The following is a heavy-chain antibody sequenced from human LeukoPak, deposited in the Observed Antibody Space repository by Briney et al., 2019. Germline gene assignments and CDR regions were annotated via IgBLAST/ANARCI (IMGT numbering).Heavy chain of an antibody. CDR1: GFTFSTYS. J-gene: IGHJ4*02. D-gene: IGHD1-26*01. Sequence: GGSLRLSCAASGFTFSTYSMNWVRQAPGKGLEWVSSISSSSYIYYSDSVKGRFTISRDNAKNSLYLQMNSLRAEDTAVYYCARTQSGSYGFDYWGQGTLDTVSS. CDR2: ISSSSYI. V-gene: IGHV3-21*01. CDR3: ARTQSGSYGFDY.